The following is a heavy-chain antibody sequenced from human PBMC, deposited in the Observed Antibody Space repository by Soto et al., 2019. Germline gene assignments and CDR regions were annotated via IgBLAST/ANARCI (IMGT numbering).Heavy chain of an antibody. D-gene: IGHD4-4*01. CDR2: ISAYNGNT. J-gene: IGHJ4*02. Sequence: QGQLVQSGAEVKKPGASVKVSCKASVYTFTSYVISWGRQAPGQGLERMRWISAYNGNTNYAEKLQGRVTMTTDTSTSTAYMELRSLRSDDTAGYYCAKSNYTSPPDYWGQGTLVTVSS. V-gene: IGHV1-18*01. CDR1: VYTFTSYV. CDR3: AKSNYTSPPDY.